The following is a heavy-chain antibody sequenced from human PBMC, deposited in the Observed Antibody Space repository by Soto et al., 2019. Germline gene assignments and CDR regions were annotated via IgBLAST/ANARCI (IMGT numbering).Heavy chain of an antibody. Sequence: QVQLVQSGAEVKKPGSSVKVSCKASGGTFSSYAISWVRQAPGQGLEGMGGITPFFGTANYAQKFQGRVTITADESTSTDYMELSSLRSEDTAVYYCARMAPEPAGGYFDYWGQGTLVTVSS. CDR3: ARMAPEPAGGYFDY. J-gene: IGHJ4*02. CDR1: GGTFSSYA. CDR2: ITPFFGTA. D-gene: IGHD2-8*02. V-gene: IGHV1-69*12.